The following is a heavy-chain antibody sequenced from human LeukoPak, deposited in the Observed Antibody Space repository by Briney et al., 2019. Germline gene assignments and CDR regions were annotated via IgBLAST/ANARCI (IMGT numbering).Heavy chain of an antibody. V-gene: IGHV4-34*01. J-gene: IGHJ4*02. CDR2: INHSGST. D-gene: IGHD3-22*01. CDR3: ARDRYYYDSSGYRFGY. CDR1: GGSFSGYY. Sequence: SETLSLTCAVYGGSFSGYYWSWIRQPPGKGLEWIGEINHSGSTNYNPSLKSRVTMSVDTSKNQFSLKLSPVTAADTAVYYCARDRYYYDSSGYRFGYWGQGTLVTVSS.